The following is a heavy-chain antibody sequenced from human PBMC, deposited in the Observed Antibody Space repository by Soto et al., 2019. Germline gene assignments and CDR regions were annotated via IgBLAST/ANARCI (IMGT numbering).Heavy chain of an antibody. CDR2: ISGSDGTT. V-gene: IGHV3-23*01. CDR3: ARDLTARYIVVEAPTLDY. D-gene: IGHD2-15*01. CDR1: GFPFSSSS. Sequence: PGGSLSLSCAASGFPFSSSSMNWVRQAPGKGLEWVSVISGSDGTTYYADSVKGRFTISRDNSKNTLSLQMNNLRAEDTAVYYCARDLTARYIVVEAPTLDYWGQGTLVTVSS. J-gene: IGHJ4*02.